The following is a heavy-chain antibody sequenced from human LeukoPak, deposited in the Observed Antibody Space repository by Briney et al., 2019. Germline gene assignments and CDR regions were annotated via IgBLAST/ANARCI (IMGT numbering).Heavy chain of an antibody. CDR3: AMTSPDIVVVPAALYAFDI. CDR2: VYSSGGT. J-gene: IGHJ3*02. CDR1: GGAIARGDYY. D-gene: IGHD2-2*01. V-gene: IGHV4-61*02. Sequence: SQTLSLTCTVSGGAIARGDYYWNWIRQPAGKGLEWIGRVYSSGGTNYNPSLKSRATISVDTSKNQFSLKLSSVTAADTAVYYCAMTSPDIVVVPAALYAFDIWGQGTMVTVSS.